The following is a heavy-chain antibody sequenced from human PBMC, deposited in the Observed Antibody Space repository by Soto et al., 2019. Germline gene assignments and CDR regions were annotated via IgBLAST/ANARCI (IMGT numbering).Heavy chain of an antibody. D-gene: IGHD6-19*01. J-gene: IGHJ6*02. CDR1: GFTFSSYA. CDR3: AKGGSGWHRPGYYYYYGMDV. Sequence: EVQLLESGGGLVQPGGSLRLSCAASGFTFSSYAMSWVRQAPGKGLEWVSAISGSGGSTYYADSVKGRFTISRDNSKNTLYLQMNSLRAEDTAVYYCAKGGSGWHRPGYYYYYGMDVWGQGTTVTVSS. CDR2: ISGSGGST. V-gene: IGHV3-23*01.